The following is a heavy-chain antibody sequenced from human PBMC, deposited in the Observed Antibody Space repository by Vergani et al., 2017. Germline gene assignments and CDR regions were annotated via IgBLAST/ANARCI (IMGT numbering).Heavy chain of an antibody. CDR1: GGTFSSYA. CDR3: ARGPAYCSGGSCYTY. J-gene: IGHJ4*02. Sequence: QVQLVQSGAEVKKPGSSVKVSCKASGGTFSSYAISWVRQAPGQGLEWMGRIIPILGIANYAQKFQGRVTITADKSTSTAYMELSSQRSEDTAVYYCARGPAYCSGGSCYTYWGQGTLVTVSS. D-gene: IGHD2-15*01. CDR2: IIPILGIA. V-gene: IGHV1-69*04.